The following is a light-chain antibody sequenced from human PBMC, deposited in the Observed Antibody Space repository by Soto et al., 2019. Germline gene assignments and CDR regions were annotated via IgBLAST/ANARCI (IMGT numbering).Light chain of an antibody. CDR3: QQRSNWPLT. J-gene: IGKJ4*01. Sequence: EIVLTQSPATLSLSPGERATLSCRASQSVSSYLAWYQQKPGQAPRLLIYDASNRATGIPARFGGSGSGTDFTLTISSLEPEYFALYYCQQRSNWPLTFGGGTKVEIK. CDR1: QSVSSY. V-gene: IGKV3-11*01. CDR2: DAS.